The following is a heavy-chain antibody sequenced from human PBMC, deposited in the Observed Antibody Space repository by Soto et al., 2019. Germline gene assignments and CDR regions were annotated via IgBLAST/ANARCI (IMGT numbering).Heavy chain of an antibody. J-gene: IGHJ6*02. D-gene: IGHD2-2*01. CDR1: GFTFGDYA. CDR3: TRVGIDCSSTSCYVDPFYYYYGMDV. CDR2: IRSKAYGGTT. Sequence: PGGSLRLSCTASGFTFGDYAMSWFLQAPWKGLEWVGFIRSKAYGGTTEYAASVKGRFTISRDDSKSIAYLQMNSLKTEDTAVYYCTRVGIDCSSTSCYVDPFYYYYGMDVWSQGTTVTVSS. V-gene: IGHV3-49*03.